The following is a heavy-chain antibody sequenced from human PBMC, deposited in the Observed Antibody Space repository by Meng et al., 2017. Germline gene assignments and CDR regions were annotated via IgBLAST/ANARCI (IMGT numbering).Heavy chain of an antibody. V-gene: IGHV6-1*01. CDR2: TYYRSKWYN. CDR3: ARLRFGTAPYYYYGMDV. D-gene: IGHD1-1*01. J-gene: IGHJ6*02. CDR1: GDSVSSNSAA. Sequence: SETLSLTCAIPGDSVSSNSAAWNWIRQSPSRGLEWLGRTYYRSKWYNDYAVSVKSRITINPDTSKNQFSLQLNSVTPEDTAVHYCARLRFGTAPYYYYGMDVWGQGTTVTVSS.